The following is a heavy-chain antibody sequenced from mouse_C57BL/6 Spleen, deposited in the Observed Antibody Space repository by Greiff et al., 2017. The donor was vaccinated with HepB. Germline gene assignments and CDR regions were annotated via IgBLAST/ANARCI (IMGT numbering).Heavy chain of an antibody. Sequence: EVQGVESGGGLVQPGGSLSLSCAASGFTFTDYYMSWVRQPPGKALEWLGFIRNKANGYTTEYSASVKGRFTISRDNSQSILYLQMNALRAEDSATYYCARYRPGRDYFDYWGQGTTLTVSS. CDR1: GFTFTDYY. V-gene: IGHV7-3*01. J-gene: IGHJ2*01. CDR2: IRNKANGYTT. CDR3: ARYRPGRDYFDY.